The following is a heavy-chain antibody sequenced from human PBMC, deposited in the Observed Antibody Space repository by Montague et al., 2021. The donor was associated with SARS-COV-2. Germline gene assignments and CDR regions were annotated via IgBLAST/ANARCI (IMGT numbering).Heavy chain of an antibody. V-gene: IGHV4-59*01. CDR1: GGSISSYY. J-gene: IGHJ6*02. D-gene: IGHD2-15*01. CDR2: INYSGST. Sequence: SETLSLTCTVAGGSISSYYWSWIRQPPGKGLEWIGYINYSGSTNYNPSLKSRVTISVDTSKNQFSLNLSSVTAADTAVYYCARNLVVHYWYGMDVWGQGTTVTVS. CDR3: ARNLVVHYWYGMDV.